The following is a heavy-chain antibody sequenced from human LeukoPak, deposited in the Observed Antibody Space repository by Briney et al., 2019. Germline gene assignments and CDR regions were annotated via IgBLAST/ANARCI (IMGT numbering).Heavy chain of an antibody. D-gene: IGHD3-10*01. Sequence: GGSLRLSCAASGFTFSSYWMSWFRQAPGKGLEWVANIKQDGSEKYYVDSVKGRFTISRDNAKNSLYLQMNSLRAEDTAVYYCAREVHYGSGSYSYNWFDPWGQGTLVTVSS. J-gene: IGHJ5*02. CDR2: IKQDGSEK. CDR3: AREVHYGSGSYSYNWFDP. CDR1: GFTFSSYW. V-gene: IGHV3-7*03.